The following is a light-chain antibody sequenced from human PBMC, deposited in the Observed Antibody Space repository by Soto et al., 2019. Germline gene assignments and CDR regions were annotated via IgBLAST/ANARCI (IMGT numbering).Light chain of an antibody. J-gene: IGLJ1*01. CDR2: AAT. Sequence: QCALGQPSSLSGSPGQAITISCRPVIDVGGYSYVSWYQQHPGEAPKLLIYAATNRPSGVSYRFSGSKSGNTASLTISGLQAEDEADYYCSSYTVSNTYIYGPGTKVNV. V-gene: IGLV2-14*01. CDR3: SSYTVSNTYI. CDR1: VIDVGGYSY.